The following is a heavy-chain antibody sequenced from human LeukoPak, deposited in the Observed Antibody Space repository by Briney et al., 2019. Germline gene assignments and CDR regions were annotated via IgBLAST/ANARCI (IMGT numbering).Heavy chain of an antibody. Sequence: PGGPLRLSCAASGFTFSSHGMHRVRQAPGKGPELVAAIWYDGSQGYLADSVEGRFTISRDNSKNTVYLQMNSLKTEDTAVYYCARVIGWSLFDCWGQGTLVTVSS. D-gene: IGHD2-15*01. V-gene: IGHV3-33*01. CDR2: IWYDGSQG. CDR1: GFTFSSHG. J-gene: IGHJ4*02. CDR3: ARVIGWSLFDC.